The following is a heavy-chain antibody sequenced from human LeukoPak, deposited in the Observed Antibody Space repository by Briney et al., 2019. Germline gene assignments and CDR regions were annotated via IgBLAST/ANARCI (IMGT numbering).Heavy chain of an antibody. CDR3: VARGHSGSDSKFDY. CDR1: GYIFTSYG. CDR2: ISVYNGKT. Sequence: ASVKVSCKASGYIFTSYGINWVRQAPGQGLEWMGWISVYNGKTNYAERLQDRVAMTTDTSTTTAYMELGSLRPDDTAIYYCVARGHSGSDSKFDYWGQGTLVTVSS. J-gene: IGHJ4*02. D-gene: IGHD1-26*01. V-gene: IGHV1-18*01.